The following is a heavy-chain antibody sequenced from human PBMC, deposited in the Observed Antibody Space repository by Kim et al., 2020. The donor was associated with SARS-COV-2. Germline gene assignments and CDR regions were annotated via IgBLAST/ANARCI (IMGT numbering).Heavy chain of an antibody. CDR2: LYYSGST. V-gene: IGHV4-39*01. Sequence: SETLSLTCTVSGGSISSSSYYWGWIRQPPGQGLEWIGSLYYSGSTYYNPSLKSRVTITGDRPKNQLSLKLSSETAADTAVYYCARLPDCKNGVCGVQVGAFDNLGQGTMGTVSS. CDR3: ARLPDCKNGVCGVQVGAFDN. J-gene: IGHJ3*02. CDR1: GGSISSSSYY. D-gene: IGHD2-8*01.